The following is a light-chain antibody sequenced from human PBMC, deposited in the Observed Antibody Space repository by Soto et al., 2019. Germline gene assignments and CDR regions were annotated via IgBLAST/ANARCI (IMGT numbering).Light chain of an antibody. Sequence: DIQMTQSPSTLSASVGDRVAITCRASQSISTWLAWYQQKPGKAPKLLIFKASTLESGVPSRFSGSGSGTEFTLTISSLQPDDFATYYCQQYNSFSRTFGQGTTLGIK. CDR3: QQYNSFSRT. CDR1: QSISTW. V-gene: IGKV1-5*03. J-gene: IGKJ2*01. CDR2: KAS.